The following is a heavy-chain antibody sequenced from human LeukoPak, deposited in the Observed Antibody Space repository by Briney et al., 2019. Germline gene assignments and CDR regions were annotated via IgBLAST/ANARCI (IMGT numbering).Heavy chain of an antibody. J-gene: IGHJ3*02. V-gene: IGHV3-9*03. CDR2: ISWNSGSI. Sequence: GGSLRLSCAASGFTFDDYAMRWVRQAPGKGLEWVSGISWNSGSIDYADSVKGRFTISRDNAKNSLYLQMNSLRPEDMALYYCVKVMYSSSSGTDAFDIWGQGTMVTVSS. CDR3: VKVMYSSSSGTDAFDI. D-gene: IGHD6-6*01. CDR1: GFTFDDYA.